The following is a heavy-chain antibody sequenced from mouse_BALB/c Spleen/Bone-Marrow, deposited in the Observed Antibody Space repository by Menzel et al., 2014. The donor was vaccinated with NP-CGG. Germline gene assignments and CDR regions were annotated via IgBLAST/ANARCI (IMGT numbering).Heavy chain of an antibody. CDR1: GYTFTSYW. D-gene: IGHD2-1*01. CDR2: INPSTGYT. Sequence: VQLQQSGAELAKPGASVKMSCKASGYTFTSYWMHWVKQRPGQGLEWIGYINPSTGYTEYNQKFKDKATLTADKSFSTAYMQLSSLTSEDSAVYYCASPYGNYDAMDYWGQGTSVTVSS. V-gene: IGHV1-7*01. CDR3: ASPYGNYDAMDY. J-gene: IGHJ4*01.